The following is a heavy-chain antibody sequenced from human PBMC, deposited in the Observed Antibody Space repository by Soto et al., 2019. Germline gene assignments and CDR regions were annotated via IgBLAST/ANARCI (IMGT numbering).Heavy chain of an antibody. D-gene: IGHD3-16*02. Sequence: GVSVKLSCKASGYAFSSYDINLVRQATGQGLEWMGWMNPNSGNTGYAQKFQGRVTMTRNTSISTAYMELSSLRSEDTAVYYCARIVAPYYYMDVWGKGTTVTVSS. CDR2: MNPNSGNT. CDR1: GYAFSSYD. CDR3: ARIVAPYYYMDV. V-gene: IGHV1-8*01. J-gene: IGHJ6*03.